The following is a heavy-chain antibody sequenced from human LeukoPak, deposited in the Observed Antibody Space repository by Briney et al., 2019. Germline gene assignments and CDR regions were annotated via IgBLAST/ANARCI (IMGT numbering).Heavy chain of an antibody. J-gene: IGHJ4*02. CDR2: IKQDGSKK. CDR3: ARDSSGYYLFDY. CDR1: GFPFSSYW. Sequence: GGSLRLSCVASGFPFSSYWMTWVRQAPGKGLEWVANIKQDGSKKSYVDSVKGRFTISRDNAKNSLYLQMNSLRAEDTAVYYCARDSSGYYLFDYWGQGTLVTVSS. D-gene: IGHD3-22*01. V-gene: IGHV3-7*01.